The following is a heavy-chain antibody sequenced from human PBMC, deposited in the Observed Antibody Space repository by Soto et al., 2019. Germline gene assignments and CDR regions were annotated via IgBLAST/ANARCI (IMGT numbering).Heavy chain of an antibody. V-gene: IGHV3-23*01. CDR1: GFTFSSYA. J-gene: IGHJ4*02. CDR2: ISGSGGST. D-gene: IGHD3-22*01. Sequence: GGSLRLSCAASGFTFSSYAMSWVRQAPGKGLEWVSAISGSGGSTYYADSVKGRFTISRDNSKNTLYLQMNSLRAEDTAVYYCAKDHYYDSSGYYGPFDYWGQGTLVTVSA. CDR3: AKDHYYDSSGYYGPFDY.